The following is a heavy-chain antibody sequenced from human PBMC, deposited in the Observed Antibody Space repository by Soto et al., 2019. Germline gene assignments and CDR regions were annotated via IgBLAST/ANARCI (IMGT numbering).Heavy chain of an antibody. D-gene: IGHD3-16*01. Sequence: VQLAESGGGLVQPGGSLRLSCVASGFTFSDYWMTWVRQAPGQGLEWVANIKPDGRDEYHVSSVAGRFIISRNNVKNSLDLQMYSLRTEDTAVYYCARDRGAYYENNDFFDYWGQGALVTVSS. V-gene: IGHV3-7*03. CDR2: IKPDGRDE. CDR3: ARDRGAYYENNDFFDY. CDR1: GFTFSDYW. J-gene: IGHJ4*02.